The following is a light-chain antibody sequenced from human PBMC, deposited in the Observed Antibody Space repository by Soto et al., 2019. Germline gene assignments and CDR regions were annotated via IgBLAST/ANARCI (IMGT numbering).Light chain of an antibody. CDR3: QSYDSSLSGVV. CDR1: SSNIGAGYD. Sequence: QSVLTQPPSISGAPGQRVTISCTGSSSNIGAGYDVHWYQQLPGTAPKLLIYGNINRPSGVPERFSASKSGTSASLAITGLQADDEADYYCQSYDSSLSGVVFGGGTQLTVL. CDR2: GNI. V-gene: IGLV1-40*01. J-gene: IGLJ2*01.